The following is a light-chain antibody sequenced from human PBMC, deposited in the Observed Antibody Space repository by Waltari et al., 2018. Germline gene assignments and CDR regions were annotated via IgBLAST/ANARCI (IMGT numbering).Light chain of an antibody. J-gene: IGKJ2*01. CDR1: QSISRN. CDR3: QQYNNWRT. CDR2: GAA. V-gene: IGKV3-15*01. Sequence: EVLMTQSPATLSVSPGERATLSCRASQSISRNLAWYQQKPGQAPRLLIYGAATRATGIPASFSGSGSGKEFTLTISSLQSEDFAVYCCQQYNNWRTFGQGTKLEIK.